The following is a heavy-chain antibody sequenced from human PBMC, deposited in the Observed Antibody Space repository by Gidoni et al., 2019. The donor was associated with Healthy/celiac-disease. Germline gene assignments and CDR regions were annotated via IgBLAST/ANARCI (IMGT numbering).Heavy chain of an antibody. CDR3: AREVDTAMVDY. V-gene: IGHV3-21*01. Sequence: EVQLVESGGGLVKPGGSLRLSCAASGFTFSSYSMNWVRKAPGKGLEWVSSIRSSSSYIYYADSVKGRFTISRDNAKNSLYLQMNSLRAEDTAVYYCAREVDTAMVDYWGQGTLVTVSS. CDR1: GFTFSSYS. CDR2: IRSSSSYI. D-gene: IGHD5-18*01. J-gene: IGHJ4*02.